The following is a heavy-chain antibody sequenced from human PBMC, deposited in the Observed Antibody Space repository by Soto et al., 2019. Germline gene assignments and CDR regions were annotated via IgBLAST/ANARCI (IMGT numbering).Heavy chain of an antibody. D-gene: IGHD3-10*01. Sequence: SETLSLTWTVSGASLNTYYWAWIRQPPGKGLEWIGYIHNSGTTDYNPSLKSRVTMSVDTSKSQFSLKLSSVTAADTAVYYCARDYGAGSYGIDYWGQGTLVTV. CDR3: ARDYGAGSYGIDY. CDR2: IHNSGTT. CDR1: GASLNTYY. J-gene: IGHJ4*02. V-gene: IGHV4-59*01.